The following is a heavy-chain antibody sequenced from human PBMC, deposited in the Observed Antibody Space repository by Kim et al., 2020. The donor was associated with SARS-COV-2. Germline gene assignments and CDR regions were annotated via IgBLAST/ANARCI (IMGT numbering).Heavy chain of an antibody. V-gene: IGHV3-9*01. D-gene: IGHD1-26*01. CDR1: GMNFGDHY. J-gene: IGHJ6*02. CDR2: ITWNSGNI. Sequence: GGSLRLSCAASGMNFGDHYMHWVRQAPGKGLEWVSGITWNSGNIVYADSVKGRFTVSRDNAKSTLYLQMNNLRPEDTALYYCTKDLRLRGPHYTSSYFAFDVWGQGTTVIVSS. CDR3: TKDLRLRGPHYTSSYFAFDV.